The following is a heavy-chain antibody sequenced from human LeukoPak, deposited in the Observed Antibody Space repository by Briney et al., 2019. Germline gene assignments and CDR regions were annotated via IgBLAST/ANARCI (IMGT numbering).Heavy chain of an antibody. D-gene: IGHD3-9*01. Sequence: GGSLRLSCAASGFTFSSYAMSWVRQAPGKGLEWVSAISGSDGSTYHADSVKGRFTISRDNSKNTLYLQMNSLRAEDTAVYYCAKGVWATILTNDAFDIWGQGTMVTVSS. J-gene: IGHJ3*02. CDR3: AKGVWATILTNDAFDI. V-gene: IGHV3-23*01. CDR1: GFTFSSYA. CDR2: ISGSDGST.